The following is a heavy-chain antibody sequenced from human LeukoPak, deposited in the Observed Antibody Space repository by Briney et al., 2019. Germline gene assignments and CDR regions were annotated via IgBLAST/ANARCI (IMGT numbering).Heavy chain of an antibody. CDR1: GYNFNTYW. J-gene: IGHJ6*02. CDR2: IWPDDSDT. V-gene: IGHV5-51*01. D-gene: IGHD3-3*01. CDR3: ARLRCLTSTCLKPGFYTGIDV. Sequence: GESLKISCRASGYNFNTYWIGWVRQMPGKGLEWMGVIWPDDSDTRYTPSFQGQVTISADTSISTAYLQWSSLTASDTAIYYCARLRCLTSTCLKPGFYTGIDVWGQGTAVTVSS.